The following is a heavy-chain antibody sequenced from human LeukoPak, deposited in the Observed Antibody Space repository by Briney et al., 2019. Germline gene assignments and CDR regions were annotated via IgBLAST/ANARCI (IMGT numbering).Heavy chain of an antibody. V-gene: IGHV4-38-2*02. D-gene: IGHD6-19*01. CDR3: ARGRGSGWPFYYYYYYMDV. Sequence: PSETLSLTCTVSGYSISSGYYWGWIRQPPGKGLEWIGSIYQSGSTYYNPSLKSRVTISVDTSKNQFSLKLSSVTAADTAVYYCARGRGSGWPFYYYYYYMDVWGKGTTVTVSS. CDR1: GYSISSGYY. CDR2: IYQSGST. J-gene: IGHJ6*03.